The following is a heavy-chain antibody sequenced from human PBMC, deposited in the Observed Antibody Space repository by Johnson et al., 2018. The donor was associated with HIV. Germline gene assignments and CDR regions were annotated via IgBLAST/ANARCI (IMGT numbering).Heavy chain of an antibody. Sequence: VQLVESGGGLVQPGGSLRLSCAASGFTFSNYWMHWVRQAPGKGLVWVSLIAWDGSSAYYADSVKGRFTISRDNYKNTLYLQMNSLRAEDTAVYYCARESNGDYVAFDIWGQGTMVTVSS. V-gene: IGHV3-74*01. CDR1: GFTFSNYW. D-gene: IGHD4-17*01. CDR2: IAWDGSSA. CDR3: ARESNGDYVAFDI. J-gene: IGHJ3*02.